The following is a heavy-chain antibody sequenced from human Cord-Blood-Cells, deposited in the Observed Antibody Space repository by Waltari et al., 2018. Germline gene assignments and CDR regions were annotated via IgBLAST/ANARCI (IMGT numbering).Heavy chain of an antibody. D-gene: IGHD2-2*01. J-gene: IGHJ4*02. Sequence: QVQLVQSGAEVKKPGSSVKVSCKASGGTFSSYALIWVRQAPGQGLEGMGGISPIFGTANYAQKFQGRVTMTADKSTSTAYMELSSLRSEDTAVYDCAGGGSVVVPAATRARAYYFDYWGQGTLVTVSS. CDR2: ISPIFGTA. CDR1: GGTFSSYA. V-gene: IGHV1-69*06. CDR3: AGGGSVVVPAATRARAYYFDY.